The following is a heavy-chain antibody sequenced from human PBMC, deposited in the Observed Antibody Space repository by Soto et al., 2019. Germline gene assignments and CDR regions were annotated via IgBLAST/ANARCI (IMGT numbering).Heavy chain of an antibody. J-gene: IGHJ4*02. CDR3: ARVGYGYNHGGGFDY. CDR1: GFAFSQFS. V-gene: IGHV3-30*03. Sequence: GQVVESGGGVVQPGGSLRLSCAASGFAFSQFSMNWVRQAPGKGLDWVAVISHDGNNKYYADSVKGRFTVSRDNSKNTLFLQMNSLRVEDTAVYYCARVGYGYNHGGGFDYWGQGTLVAVSS. D-gene: IGHD5-18*01. CDR2: ISHDGNNK.